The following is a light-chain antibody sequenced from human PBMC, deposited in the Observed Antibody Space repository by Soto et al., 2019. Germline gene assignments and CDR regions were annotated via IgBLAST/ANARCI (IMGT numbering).Light chain of an antibody. Sequence: DIQMTQSPSSLSASVGDRVTITCRASQSISSYLNWYQQKPGKAPKLVIYAASSLQSGVPSGFSGSGSGTDFTLTIRSLQGEEIAAYYCQQGYSTRRTFGQGTKVEFK. V-gene: IGKV1-39*01. J-gene: IGKJ1*01. CDR2: AAS. CDR3: QQGYSTRRT. CDR1: QSISSY.